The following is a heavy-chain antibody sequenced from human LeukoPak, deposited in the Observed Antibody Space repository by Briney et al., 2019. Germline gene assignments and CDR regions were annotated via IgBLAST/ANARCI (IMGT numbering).Heavy chain of an antibody. J-gene: IGHJ6*02. V-gene: IGHV4-30-4*01. D-gene: IGHD3-3*01. CDR2: IYYSGST. CDR3: ASSYYDFWSGYYYYYGMDV. Sequence: SETLSLTCTVSGGSISSGDYYWSWIRQPPGKGLEWIGYIYYSGSTYYNPSLKSRLTISVDTSKNQFSLKLSSVTAADTAVYYCASSYYDFWSGYYYYYGMDVWGQGTTVTVSS. CDR1: GGSISSGDYY.